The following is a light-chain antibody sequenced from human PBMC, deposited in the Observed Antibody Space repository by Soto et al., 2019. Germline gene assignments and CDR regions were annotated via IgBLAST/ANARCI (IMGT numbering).Light chain of an antibody. CDR1: QSVSSY. J-gene: IGKJ1*01. V-gene: IGKV3-11*01. Sequence: EIVLTQSPATRSLCPGEIARLSRMASQSVSSYLAWYQQNPGQAPRLLIYDASNRATGIPARFSGSGSGTDFTLTISRLEPEDFAVYYCQHYGASPWTFGQGTKVDIK. CDR3: QHYGASPWT. CDR2: DAS.